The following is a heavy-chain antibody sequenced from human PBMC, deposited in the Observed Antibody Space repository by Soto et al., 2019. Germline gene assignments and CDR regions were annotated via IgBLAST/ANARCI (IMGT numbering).Heavy chain of an antibody. D-gene: IGHD3-3*01. CDR2: ISGSGGST. CDR1: GFTFSSYA. CDR3: AKESERAIFGSHLDY. J-gene: IGHJ4*02. V-gene: IGHV3-23*01. Sequence: GGSLRLSCAASGFTFSSYAMSWVRQAPGKGLEWVSAISGSGGSTYYADSVKGRFTISRDNSKNKLYLQMNSLRAEDTAVYYCAKESERAIFGSHLDYWGQGTLVTVSS.